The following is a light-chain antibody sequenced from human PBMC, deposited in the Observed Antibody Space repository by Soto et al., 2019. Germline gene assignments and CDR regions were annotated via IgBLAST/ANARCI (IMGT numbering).Light chain of an antibody. CDR3: QQCHATPLT. CDR1: QTISSW. CDR2: KAS. J-gene: IGKJ5*01. Sequence: DIQMTQSPSPLSGSVGDRVTITCLASQTISSWLAWYQQKPGKAPKLMIYKASTLKSGVPSRFSGSGSGTEFTLTISSLQPEDVGIYYCQQCHATPLTFGQGTRLEI. V-gene: IGKV1-5*03.